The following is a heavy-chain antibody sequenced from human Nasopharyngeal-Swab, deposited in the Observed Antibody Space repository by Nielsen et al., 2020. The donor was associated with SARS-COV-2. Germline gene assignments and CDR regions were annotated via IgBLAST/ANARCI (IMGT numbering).Heavy chain of an antibody. D-gene: IGHD1-26*01. V-gene: IGHV4-39*01. CDR1: GGSISSSSYY. CDR3: ARLGFSGSYDY. J-gene: IGHJ4*02. Sequence: SETLSLTCTVSGGSISSSSYYWRWIRQPPGKGLEWIGSIYYSGSTYYNPSLKSRVTISVDTSKNQFSLKLSSVTAADTAVYYCARLGFSGSYDYWGQGTLVTVSS. CDR2: IYYSGST.